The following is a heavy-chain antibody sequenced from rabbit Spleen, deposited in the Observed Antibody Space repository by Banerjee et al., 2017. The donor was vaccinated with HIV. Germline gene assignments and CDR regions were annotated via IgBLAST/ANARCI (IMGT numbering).Heavy chain of an antibody. J-gene: IGHJ4*01. D-gene: IGHD6-1*01. CDR2: IYSGSSGDT. Sequence: QSLEESGGDLVKPGASLTLTCTASGFSFSGSHYMCWVRQAPGKGLEWIACIYSGSSGDTYYASWAKGRFTISKTSSTTVTLQMTSLTAADTATYFCARDVDGIGDGYGTFGLWGPGTLVTVS. CDR3: ARDVDGIGDGYGTFGL. CDR1: GFSFSGSHY. V-gene: IGHV1S40*01.